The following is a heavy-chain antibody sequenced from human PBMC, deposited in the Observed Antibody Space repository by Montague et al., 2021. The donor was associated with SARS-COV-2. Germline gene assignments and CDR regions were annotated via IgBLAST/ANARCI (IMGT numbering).Heavy chain of an antibody. Sequence: SETLSLTCTVSGASVTSGNYYWNWIRQPPGKGLEWIGYIYYSGHTNYNPSLKSRVTISVDTSKNQFSLKLSSVTAADTAVYYCAREAPHVCFDYWGQGTLVTVSS. CDR2: IYYSGHT. V-gene: IGHV4-61*01. CDR1: GASVTSGNYY. J-gene: IGHJ4*02. CDR3: AREAPHVCFDY.